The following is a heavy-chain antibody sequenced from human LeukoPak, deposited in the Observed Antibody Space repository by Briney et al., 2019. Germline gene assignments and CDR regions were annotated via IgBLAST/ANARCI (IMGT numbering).Heavy chain of an antibody. J-gene: IGHJ4*02. Sequence: GRSLRLSCAASGFTFSSYGMHWVRQAPGKGLEWVAVISYDGSNKYYADSVKGRFTISRDNSKNTLYLQMNSLRAEDTAVYYCATATSSGWYGPFDYWGQGTLVTVSS. D-gene: IGHD6-19*01. V-gene: IGHV3-30*03. CDR1: GFTFSSYG. CDR3: ATATSSGWYGPFDY. CDR2: ISYDGSNK.